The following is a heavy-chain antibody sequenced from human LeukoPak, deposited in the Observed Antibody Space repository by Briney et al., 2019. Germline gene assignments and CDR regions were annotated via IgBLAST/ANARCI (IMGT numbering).Heavy chain of an antibody. Sequence: ASVKVSCKASGYTLTELSMHWVRQAPGKGLEWMGGFDPEDGETIYAQKFQGRVTMTEDTSTDTAYMELSSLRSEDAAVYYCATVHYYDSSGLDYWGQGTLVTVSS. CDR2: FDPEDGET. D-gene: IGHD3-22*01. CDR1: GYTLTELS. J-gene: IGHJ4*02. CDR3: ATVHYYDSSGLDY. V-gene: IGHV1-24*01.